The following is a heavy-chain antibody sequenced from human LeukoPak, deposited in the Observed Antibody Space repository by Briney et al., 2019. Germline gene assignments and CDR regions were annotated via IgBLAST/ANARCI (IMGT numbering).Heavy chain of an antibody. J-gene: IGHJ4*02. V-gene: IGHV3-30*18. CDR2: ISYDGSNK. CDR3: AKDDGY. CDR1: GFTFSSYG. Sequence: QAGGSLRLSCAASGFTFSSYGMHWVRQAPGKGLEWVAVISYDGSNKYYADSVKGRFTISRDNSKNTLYLQMNSLRAEDTAVYYCAKDDGYWGQGTLVTVSS.